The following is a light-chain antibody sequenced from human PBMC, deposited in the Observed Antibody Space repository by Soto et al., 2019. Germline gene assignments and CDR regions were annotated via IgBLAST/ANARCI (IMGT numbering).Light chain of an antibody. V-gene: IGKV3-20*01. CDR2: GAS. Sequence: EIGLARSPGTLSLSPGERSTLSCRASQSVSNNYLAWYQQKPGQAPRLLIYGASNTATGIPDRLSGSGSGTDFTLPIRRLEPEDSAVYYCQQYGTSGTFGQGTKVDIK. CDR1: QSVSNNY. J-gene: IGKJ1*01. CDR3: QQYGTSGT.